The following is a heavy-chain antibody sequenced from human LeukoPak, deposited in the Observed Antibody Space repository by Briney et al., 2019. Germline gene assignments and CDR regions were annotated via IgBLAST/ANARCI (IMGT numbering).Heavy chain of an antibody. V-gene: IGHV3-23*01. CDR2: ISGGGGGT. CDR3: ARSPGMWSGNGMDV. CDR1: GFTFSSCA. Sequence: PGGSLRLSCAASGFTFSSCAMSWVRQAPGKGLEWVSGISGGGGGTNYADSVKGRFTISRDNAKNSLYLQMNSLRVEDTAVYYCARSPGMWSGNGMDVWGQGTTVTVSS. D-gene: IGHD3-3*01. J-gene: IGHJ6*02.